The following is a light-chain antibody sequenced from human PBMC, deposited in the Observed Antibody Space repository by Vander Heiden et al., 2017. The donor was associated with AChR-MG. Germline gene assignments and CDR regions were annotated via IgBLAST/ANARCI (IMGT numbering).Light chain of an antibody. J-gene: IGLJ3*02. V-gene: IGLV1-44*01. Sequence: QSVLTQTPSLSGTPPERVTISCSGSSSNIGKNTANWYQQLPGTAPRLLIYRGSQRPAGVPDRFSGSESGTSASLAINGLQSEDEADYYCSAWDDSLNAWVFGGGTKVTVL. CDR1: SSNIGKNT. CDR2: RGS. CDR3: SAWDDSLNAWV.